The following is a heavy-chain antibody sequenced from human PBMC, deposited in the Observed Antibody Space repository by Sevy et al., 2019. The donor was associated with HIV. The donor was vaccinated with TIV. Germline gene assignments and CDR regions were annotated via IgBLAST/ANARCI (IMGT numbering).Heavy chain of an antibody. Sequence: GGSLRLSCAASGFTFSIYAMSWVRQAPGKGLEWVSTISVSGGNTYYADSVKGRFTISRDNSKNTLYLQMNSLRAEDTAIYYCAKWHDKKWFDPWGQGTLVTVSS. J-gene: IGHJ5*02. CDR3: AKWHDKKWFDP. D-gene: IGHD3-9*01. CDR2: ISVSGGNT. V-gene: IGHV3-23*01. CDR1: GFTFSIYA.